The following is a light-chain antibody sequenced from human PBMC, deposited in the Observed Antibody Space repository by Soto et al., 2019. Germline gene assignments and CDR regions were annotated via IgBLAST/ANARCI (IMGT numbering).Light chain of an antibody. J-gene: IGKJ2*01. CDR1: QCVSSS. CDR2: DAS. CDR3: QQRSNWPRT. Sequence: EIVLTQSPATLSLSPGERATLSCRASQCVSSSLAWYQQKPGQAPRLLIYDASNRATGIPARFSGSGSGTDFTLTISSLEPEDFAVYYCQQRSNWPRTFGQGTKLEI. V-gene: IGKV3-11*01.